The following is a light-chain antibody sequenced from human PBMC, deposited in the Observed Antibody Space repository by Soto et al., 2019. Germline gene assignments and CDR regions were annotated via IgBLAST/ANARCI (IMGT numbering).Light chain of an antibody. CDR3: QQSYSTPWT. J-gene: IGKJ1*01. CDR2: AAS. CDR1: QSISSY. V-gene: IGKV1-39*01. Sequence: MTQSPATLSVSPGERATLSCRASQSISSYLNWYQQKPGKAPKLLIYAASSLQSGVPSRFSGGGSGTDFTLTISSLQPEDVATYYCQQSYSTPWTFGQGTKVEIK.